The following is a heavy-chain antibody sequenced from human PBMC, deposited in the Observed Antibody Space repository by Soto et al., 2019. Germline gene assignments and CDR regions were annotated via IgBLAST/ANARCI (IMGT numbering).Heavy chain of an antibody. CDR3: ARALDFWSAYFDY. V-gene: IGHV3-74*01. Sequence: PGGSLRLSCVASGFTFSSYWMHWVRQDPGRRLVWISRINSDGSSTIYADSVKGRFTISRDNAKKTLYLQMNSLRAEDTAVYYCARALDFWSAYFDYWGQGSLVTVSS. CDR1: GFTFSSYW. D-gene: IGHD3-3*01. J-gene: IGHJ4*02. CDR2: INSDGSST.